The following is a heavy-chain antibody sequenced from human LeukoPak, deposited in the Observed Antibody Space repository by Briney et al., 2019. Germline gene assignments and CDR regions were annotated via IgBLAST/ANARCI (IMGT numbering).Heavy chain of an antibody. CDR3: AREAFSGSYTPRFDY. CDR1: GGSISIYY. Sequence: SETLSLTCTVSGGSISIYYWSWIRQPPGKGLEWIGYIYYSGSTNYNPSPKSRVTISVDTSKNQFSLKLSSVTAADTAVYYCAREAFSGSYTPRFDYWGQGTLVTVSS. CDR2: IYYSGST. J-gene: IGHJ4*02. D-gene: IGHD1-26*01. V-gene: IGHV4-59*01.